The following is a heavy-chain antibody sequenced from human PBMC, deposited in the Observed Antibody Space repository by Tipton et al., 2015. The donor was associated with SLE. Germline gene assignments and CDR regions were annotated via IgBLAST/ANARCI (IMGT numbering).Heavy chain of an antibody. CDR3: ARGPLLDL. D-gene: IGHD5/OR15-5a*01. CDR1: GGSISSGSYY. CDR2: INHSGSN. V-gene: IGHV4-39*07. J-gene: IGHJ2*01. Sequence: TLSLTCTVSGGSISSGSYYWSWIRQPPGKGLEWIGEINHSGSNNYNPSLKSRVTISVDTSKNQFSLKLSSVTAADTAVYYCARGPLLDLWGRGTLVTVSS.